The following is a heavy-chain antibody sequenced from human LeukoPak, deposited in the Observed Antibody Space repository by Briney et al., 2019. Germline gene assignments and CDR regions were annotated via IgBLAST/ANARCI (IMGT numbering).Heavy chain of an antibody. CDR1: GFTFSSYG. Sequence: PGRSLRLSCAASGFTFSSYGMHWVRQAPGKGLGWVAVISYDGSNKYYADSVKGRFTISRDNSKNTLYLQMNSLRAEDTAVYYCAANLEYSNYFDYWGQGTLVTVSS. V-gene: IGHV3-30*03. D-gene: IGHD6-6*01. CDR2: ISYDGSNK. J-gene: IGHJ4*02. CDR3: AANLEYSNYFDY.